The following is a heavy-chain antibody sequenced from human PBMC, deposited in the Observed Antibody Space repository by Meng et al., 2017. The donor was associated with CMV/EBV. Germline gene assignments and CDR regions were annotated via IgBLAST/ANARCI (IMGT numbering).Heavy chain of an antibody. CDR1: GITFSAYA. Sequence: GITFSAYAMSWVRQAPGKGLEWVSSISGTGGNTYYADSVKGRFTISRDDSHNTLFLHMNSLRAEDTAVYYCAKADYYDGSGYYFDYWGQGTLVTVSS. CDR3: AKADYYDGSGYYFDY. J-gene: IGHJ4*02. V-gene: IGHV3-23*01. CDR2: ISGTGGNT. D-gene: IGHD3-22*01.